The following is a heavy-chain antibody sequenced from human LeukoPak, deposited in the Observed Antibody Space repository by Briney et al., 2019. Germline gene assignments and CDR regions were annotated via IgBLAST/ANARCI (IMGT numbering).Heavy chain of an antibody. Sequence: GASVKVSCKAVGYSFTSYGVVWVRQASGQGLEWMAWISGSNGDTNFAQKIQGRVTLTTDTSTSTAYMELMSLRSDDTAAYFCARGPRRWLQLTYFDYWAREPWSPSP. CDR3: ARGPRRWLQLTYFDY. CDR1: GYSFTSYG. V-gene: IGHV1-18*01. J-gene: IGHJ4*02. CDR2: ISGSNGDT. D-gene: IGHD5-24*01.